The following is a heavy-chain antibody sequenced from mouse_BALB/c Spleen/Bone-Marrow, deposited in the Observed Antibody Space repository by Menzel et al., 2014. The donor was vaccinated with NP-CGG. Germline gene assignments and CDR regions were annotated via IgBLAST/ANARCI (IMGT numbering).Heavy chain of an antibody. CDR3: ARGKYGYDY. J-gene: IGHJ2*01. D-gene: IGHD2-10*02. CDR2: TSSGSSTI. CDR1: GFTFSSFG. Sequence: EVQLVESGGGLVQPGGSRKLSCAASGFTFSSFGVHWVRQAPEKGLEWVAYTSSGSSTIYYADTVKGRFTISRDNPKNTLFLQMTSLRSEDTAMYYCARGKYGYDYWGQGTTLTVSS. V-gene: IGHV5-17*02.